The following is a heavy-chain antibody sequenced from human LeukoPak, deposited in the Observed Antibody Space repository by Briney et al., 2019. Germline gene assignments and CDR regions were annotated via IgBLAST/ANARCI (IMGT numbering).Heavy chain of an antibody. V-gene: IGHV1-18*01. CDR2: IRGDNGNT. CDR3: ARVDLLTGYYFFDY. J-gene: IGHJ4*02. CDR1: GGTFSSYA. D-gene: IGHD3-9*01. Sequence: GASVKVSCKASGGTFSSYAISWVRQAPGQGLEWVGWIRGDNGNTNYAQKLQGRVTMTTDTSTSTAYMELRSLGYDETAVYYCARVDLLTGYYFFDYLGQGTLVTGSS.